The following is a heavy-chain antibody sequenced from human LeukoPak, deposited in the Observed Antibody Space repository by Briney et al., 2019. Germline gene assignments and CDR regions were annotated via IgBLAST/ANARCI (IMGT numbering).Heavy chain of an antibody. J-gene: IGHJ6*02. Sequence: PSETLSLTCAVYGGSFSGYYWSWIRQPPGEGLEWIGEINHSGSTNYNPSLKSRVTISVDTSKNQFSLKLSSVTAADTAVYYCARVVVVPAAIESYGMGVWGQGTTVTVSS. CDR3: ARVVVVPAAIESYGMGV. CDR1: GGSFSGYY. D-gene: IGHD2-2*01. V-gene: IGHV4-34*01. CDR2: INHSGST.